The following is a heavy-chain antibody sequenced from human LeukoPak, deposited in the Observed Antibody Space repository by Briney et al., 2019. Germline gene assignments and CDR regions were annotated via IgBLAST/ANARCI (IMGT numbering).Heavy chain of an antibody. CDR1: GGSISSYY. D-gene: IGHD2-2*01. CDR3: ARDGIYCSSTSCYGARRFDF. V-gene: IGHV4-4*07. CDR2: IYTSGST. J-gene: IGHJ4*02. Sequence: SETLSLTCTVSGGSISSYYWNWIRQPAGKGLEWIGRIYTSGSTNYNPSLKSRVTMSVDTFKNQFSLKLSSVTAADTAVYYCARDGIYCSSTSCYGARRFDFWGQGTLVTVSS.